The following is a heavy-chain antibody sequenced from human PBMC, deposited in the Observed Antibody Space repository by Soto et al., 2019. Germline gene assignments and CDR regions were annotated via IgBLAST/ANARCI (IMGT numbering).Heavy chain of an antibody. Sequence: ASVKVSCKASGYTFTSYYMHWVRQAPGQGLEWMGIINPSGGSTSYAQKFQGRVTMTRDTSTSTVYMELSSLRSEDTAVYYCARDYVVVAATNDPDYYYGMDVWGQGTTVTVSS. V-gene: IGHV1-46*03. J-gene: IGHJ6*02. CDR2: INPSGGST. CDR3: ARDYVVVAATNDPDYYYGMDV. CDR1: GYTFTSYY. D-gene: IGHD2-15*01.